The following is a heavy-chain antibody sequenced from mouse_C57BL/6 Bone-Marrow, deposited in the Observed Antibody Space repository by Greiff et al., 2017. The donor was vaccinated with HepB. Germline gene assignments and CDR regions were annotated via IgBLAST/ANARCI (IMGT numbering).Heavy chain of an antibody. CDR2: IHPNSGST. D-gene: IGHD1-1*01. CDR3: ARRGSSYEAWFAY. CDR1: GYTFTSYW. V-gene: IGHV1-64*01. Sequence: QVQLKQPGAELVKPGASVKLSCKASGYTFTSYWMHWVKQRPGQGLEWIGMIHPNSGSTNYNEKFKSKATLTVDKSSSTAYMQLSSLTSEDSAVYYCARRGSSYEAWFAYWGQGTLVTVSA. J-gene: IGHJ3*01.